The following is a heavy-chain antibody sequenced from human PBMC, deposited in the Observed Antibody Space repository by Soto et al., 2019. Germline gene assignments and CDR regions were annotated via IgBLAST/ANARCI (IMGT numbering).Heavy chain of an antibody. CDR1: GGSISSGGYY. V-gene: IGHV4-31*03. Sequence: QVQLQESGPGLVKPSQTLSLTCTVSGGSISSGGYYWSWIRQHPGKGLEWIGYIYYSGSTYYNPSPKSRVTISVDTSKNQFSLKLSSVTAADTAVYYCACISSGPPTAFDYWGQGTLVTVSS. CDR3: ACISSGPPTAFDY. J-gene: IGHJ4*02. CDR2: IYYSGST. D-gene: IGHD3-22*01.